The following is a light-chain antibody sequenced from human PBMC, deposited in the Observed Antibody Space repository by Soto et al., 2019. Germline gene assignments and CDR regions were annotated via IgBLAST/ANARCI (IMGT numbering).Light chain of an antibody. J-gene: IGKJ4*01. CDR2: GAS. V-gene: IGKV3-15*01. CDR1: QSISSN. Sequence: EIVLTQSPATLSLSPGERATLSCRATQSISSNLAWYQQKPGQAPRLLIDGASTRATGIPGRFTGSGSGTEFTLTISSLQSEDFAVYYCQQYNNWPLTFGGGTKVEI. CDR3: QQYNNWPLT.